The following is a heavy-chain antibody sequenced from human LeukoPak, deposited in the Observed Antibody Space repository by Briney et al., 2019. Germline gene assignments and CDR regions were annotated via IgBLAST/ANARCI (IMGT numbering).Heavy chain of an antibody. Sequence: ASVKVSCKASVYTFTVYYMHCVRQAPGQGRECMGCINPNSVGTNYAQKFQGRVTMTRDTSISTAYMELSRLRSDDTAVYYCARDRDDILSGDWGQGTLVTVSS. D-gene: IGHD3-9*01. CDR3: ARDRDDILSGD. CDR1: VYTFTVYY. V-gene: IGHV1-2*02. J-gene: IGHJ4*02. CDR2: INPNSVGT.